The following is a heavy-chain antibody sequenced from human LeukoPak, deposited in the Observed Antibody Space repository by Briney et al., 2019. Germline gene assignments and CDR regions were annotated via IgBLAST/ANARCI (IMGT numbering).Heavy chain of an antibody. CDR2: ISSSGNTT. CDR1: GFTFSDNY. D-gene: IGHD6-19*01. CDR3: ARDGGSAWFLDY. Sequence: PGGSLRLSCAASGFTFSDNYMSWTRQAPGKGLEWVSYISSSGNTTYNADSVKGRFSITRDNAKNSLYLQMNSLRAEDTAVYYCARDGGSAWFLDYWGQGTLVTVSS. J-gene: IGHJ4*02. V-gene: IGHV3-11*04.